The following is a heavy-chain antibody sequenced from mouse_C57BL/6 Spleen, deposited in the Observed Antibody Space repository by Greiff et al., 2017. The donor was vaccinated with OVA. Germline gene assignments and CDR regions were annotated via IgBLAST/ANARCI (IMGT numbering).Heavy chain of an antibody. CDR1: GFTFSSYA. D-gene: IGHD4-1*01. V-gene: IGHV5-4*01. CDR3: ARDRTGSAWFAY. Sequence: DVMLVESGGGLVKPGGSLKLSCAASGFTFSSYAMSWVRQTPEQRLEWVATISDGGSYTYYPDNVKGRFTISRDNAKNNLYLQMSHLKSEDTAMYYCARDRTGSAWFAYWGQGTLVTVSA. CDR2: ISDGGSYT. J-gene: IGHJ3*01.